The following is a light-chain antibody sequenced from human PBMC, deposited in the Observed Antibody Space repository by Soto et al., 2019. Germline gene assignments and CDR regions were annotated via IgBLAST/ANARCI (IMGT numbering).Light chain of an antibody. CDR1: QSVSSN. J-gene: IGKJ1*01. Sequence: EIVMTQSPATLSVSPGERATLSCRASQSVSSNLAWYQQKPGQAPRLLIYGASTRATDTPVRFSGSGSGTEFTLNISSLQSRDFAVYYCQQFNNWPRTFGQGTKVEIK. V-gene: IGKV3-15*01. CDR2: GAS. CDR3: QQFNNWPRT.